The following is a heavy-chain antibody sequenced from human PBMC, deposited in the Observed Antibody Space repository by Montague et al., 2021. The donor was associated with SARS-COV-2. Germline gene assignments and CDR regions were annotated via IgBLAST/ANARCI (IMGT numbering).Heavy chain of an antibody. D-gene: IGHD2/OR15-2a*01. CDR2: IYSNGDT. V-gene: IGHV4-4*07. CDR1: GASMSGYH. J-gene: IGHJ4*01. CDR3: ARGSEYYYHPFDY. Sequence: SETLSLTCTVSGASMSGYHWSWIRQPAGKALELIGRIYSNGDTTYNPSLKSRLTMSVDTSERQFSLKTTSVSAADTAIYYCARGSEYYYHPFDYWGHGNLVTVSS.